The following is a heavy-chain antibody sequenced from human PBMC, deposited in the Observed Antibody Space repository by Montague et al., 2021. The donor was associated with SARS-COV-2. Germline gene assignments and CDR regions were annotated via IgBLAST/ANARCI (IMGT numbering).Heavy chain of an antibody. CDR1: GGSISSSSYY. D-gene: IGHD3-22*01. Sequence: SETLSLTCTVSGGSISSSSYYWGWIRQAPGKGLEWIGNIYYSGSTYYXPSLQSRVTISVDTSKNQFSLKLSSVTAADTAVYYCARHGTTRIAMIVVVRGYFDYWGQGTLVTVSS. V-gene: IGHV4-39*01. J-gene: IGHJ4*02. CDR3: ARHGTTRIAMIVVVRGYFDY. CDR2: IYYSGST.